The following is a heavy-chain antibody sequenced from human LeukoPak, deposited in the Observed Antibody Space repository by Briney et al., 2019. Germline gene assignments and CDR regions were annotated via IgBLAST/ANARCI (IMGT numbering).Heavy chain of an antibody. CDR2: IWYDGSNK. V-gene: IGHV3-33*08. J-gene: IGHJ4*02. CDR1: GFTFSNAW. CDR3: ARGQFRGYCSSTSCPWYYFDY. D-gene: IGHD2-2*01. Sequence: GGSLRLSCAASGFTFSNAWMSWVRQAPGEGLEWVAVIWYDGSNKYYADSVKGRFTTSRDNSKNTLYLQMNSLRAEDTAVYYCARGQFRGYCSSTSCPWYYFDYWGQGTLVTVSS.